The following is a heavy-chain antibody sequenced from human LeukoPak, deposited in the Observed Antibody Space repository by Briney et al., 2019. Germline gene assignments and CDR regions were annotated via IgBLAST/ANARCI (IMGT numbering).Heavy chain of an antibody. CDR2: ISNTGTK. Sequence: GGSLRLSCAVSGLAFSPYEMNWVRQSSDKGLEWIAFISNTGTKYYADSVKGRFTISRDSATNSLYLQMNSVRVDDTAVYYCAKDSGPYYFDHWGQGTLVTVSS. CDR3: AKDSGPYYFDH. V-gene: IGHV3-48*03. CDR1: GLAFSPYE. J-gene: IGHJ4*02. D-gene: IGHD2-15*01.